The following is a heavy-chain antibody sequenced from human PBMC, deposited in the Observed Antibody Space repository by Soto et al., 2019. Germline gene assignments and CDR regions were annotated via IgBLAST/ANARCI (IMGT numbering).Heavy chain of an antibody. V-gene: IGHV4-30-4*01. CDR1: GGSISSGDYY. CDR2: IYYSGST. Sequence: SETLSLTCTVSGGSISSGDYYWSWIRQPPGKGLEWIGYIYYSGSTYYNPSLKSRVTISVDTSKNQFSLKLSSVTAADTAVYYCARDLEMATPVGTANAFDIWDQGTMVTVSS. D-gene: IGHD5-12*01. J-gene: IGHJ3*02. CDR3: ARDLEMATPVGTANAFDI.